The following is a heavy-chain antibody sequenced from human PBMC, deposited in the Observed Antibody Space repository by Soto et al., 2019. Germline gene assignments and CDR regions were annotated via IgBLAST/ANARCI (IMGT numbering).Heavy chain of an antibody. Sequence: QITLKESGPTLVKPTQTLTLTCTFSGFSLSTSGVGVGWICQPPGKALEWLALIYWDDDKRYRPSLKSSLTITKDTSKNQVVLTMTNMDPVDTATYFCAHSSYGDYVSYWGQGTLVTVSS. CDR2: IYWDDDK. V-gene: IGHV2-5*02. D-gene: IGHD4-17*01. J-gene: IGHJ4*02. CDR3: AHSSYGDYVSY. CDR1: GFSLSTSGVG.